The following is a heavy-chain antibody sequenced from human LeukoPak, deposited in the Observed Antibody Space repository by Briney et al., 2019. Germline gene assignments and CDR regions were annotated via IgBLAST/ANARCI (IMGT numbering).Heavy chain of an antibody. CDR1: GYTFTTYD. V-gene: IGHV1-8*03. D-gene: IGHD6-19*01. CDR2: MNPNSGYT. J-gene: IGHJ4*02. CDR3: ARVAGSIDY. Sequence: ASVKVSCKASGYTFTTYDINWVRQGTGQGLEWMGWMNPNSGYTGYAQKFQGRVTITRDMSISTAYMELSSLRSEDTAVYYCARVAGSIDYWGQGTLVTVS.